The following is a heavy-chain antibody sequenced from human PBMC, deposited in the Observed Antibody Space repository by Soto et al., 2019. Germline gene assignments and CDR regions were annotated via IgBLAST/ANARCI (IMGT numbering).Heavy chain of an antibody. Sequence: GGSLRLSCAASGFSFSSNYMTWVRQAPGKGLEWVSTISSSGAFTYHADSVRGRLTISRDNSKNTVYLQMNSLRAEDTAVYYCVKHQVSLVRGISPFDYWGQGALVTVSS. CDR2: ISSSGAFT. D-gene: IGHD3-10*01. CDR1: GFSFSSNY. V-gene: IGHV3-23*01. CDR3: VKHQVSLVRGISPFDY. J-gene: IGHJ4*02.